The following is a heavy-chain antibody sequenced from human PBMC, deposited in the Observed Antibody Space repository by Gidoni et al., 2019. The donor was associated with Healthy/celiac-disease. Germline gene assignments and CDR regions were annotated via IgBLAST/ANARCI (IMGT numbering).Heavy chain of an antibody. CDR3: ARLGRVGAIYGKFDY. J-gene: IGHJ4*02. D-gene: IGHD1-26*01. V-gene: IGHV4-39*07. CDR2: TYYSGST. Sequence: QLQLQESGPGLVEPSETLSPTCSVSGGSISSSSYYWGWIRQPPGKGLGWIGSTYYSGSTYYNPSLKSRVTISVDTSKNQFSLKLSCVTAADTAVYYCARLGRVGAIYGKFDYWGQGTLVTVSS. CDR1: GGSISSSSYY.